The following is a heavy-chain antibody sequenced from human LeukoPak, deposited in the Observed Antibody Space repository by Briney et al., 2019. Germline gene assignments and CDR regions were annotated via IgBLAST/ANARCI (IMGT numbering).Heavy chain of an antibody. D-gene: IGHD2-15*01. Sequence: GGSLRLSCAASGFTFSSFGMHWVRQAPGKGLEWVATMAYDGSHSYYADSVKGRFTISRDNSRNTLYLQMNSLRDEDTAVYYCAKTACSGGSCYSDDWGQGTLVIVSS. CDR1: GFTFSSFG. J-gene: IGHJ4*02. CDR3: AKTACSGGSCYSDD. V-gene: IGHV3-30*18. CDR2: MAYDGSHS.